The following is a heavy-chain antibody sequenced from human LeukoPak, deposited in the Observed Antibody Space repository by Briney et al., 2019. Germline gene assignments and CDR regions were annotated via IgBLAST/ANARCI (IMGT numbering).Heavy chain of an antibody. CDR2: INPNSGGT. CDR1: GYMFTGYY. V-gene: IGHV1-2*02. D-gene: IGHD4-23*01. J-gene: IGHJ4*02. Sequence: ASVKVSCKASGYMFTGYYMHWVRQAPGRGLEWMGWINPNSGGTNYAQKFQGRVTMTRDTSISTAYMELSSLRSDDTAVYYCAREGLNGGNSPYWGQGTLVTVSS. CDR3: AREGLNGGNSPY.